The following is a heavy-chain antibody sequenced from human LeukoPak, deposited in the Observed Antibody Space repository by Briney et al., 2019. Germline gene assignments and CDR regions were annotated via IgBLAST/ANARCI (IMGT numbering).Heavy chain of an antibody. D-gene: IGHD3-10*01. J-gene: IGHJ4*02. CDR2: INHSGST. CDR3: ARVGGRFGELIDY. V-gene: IGHV4-34*01. Sequence: SETLSLTCAVYGGSFSGYYWSWIRQPPGKGLEWIGEINHSGSTNYNPSLKSRVTISVDTSKNQFSLKLTSVTAADTAVYYCARVGGRFGELIDYWGQGTLVTVSS. CDR1: GGSFSGYY.